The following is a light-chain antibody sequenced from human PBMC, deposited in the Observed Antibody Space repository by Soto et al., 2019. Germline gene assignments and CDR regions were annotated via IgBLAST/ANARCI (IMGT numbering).Light chain of an antibody. CDR3: SSHAGSNNFVV. CDR1: SSDVGGYNY. Sequence: QSALTQPPSASGSPGQSVTISCTGTSSDVGGYNYVSWYQQHPRKAPKVMIHEVSNRPSGVPDRFSGSKSGNTASLTGAELEADDEADYYCSSHAGSNNFVVFGGGTKPTVL. V-gene: IGLV2-8*01. J-gene: IGLJ2*01. CDR2: EVS.